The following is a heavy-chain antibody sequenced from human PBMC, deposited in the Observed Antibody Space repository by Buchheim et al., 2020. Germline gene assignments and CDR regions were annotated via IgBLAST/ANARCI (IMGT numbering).Heavy chain of an antibody. D-gene: IGHD1-26*01. Sequence: QVQLVESGGGVVQPGRSLRLSCAASGFTFSSYGMHWVRQAPGKGLEWVAVISYDGSNKYYADSVKGRFTIYRDNSKNTLSLQMNSLRAEDTAVYYCPRGGATTVYGMDVWGQGTT. CDR3: PRGGATTVYGMDV. CDR1: GFTFSSYG. CDR2: ISYDGSNK. V-gene: IGHV3-30*03. J-gene: IGHJ6*02.